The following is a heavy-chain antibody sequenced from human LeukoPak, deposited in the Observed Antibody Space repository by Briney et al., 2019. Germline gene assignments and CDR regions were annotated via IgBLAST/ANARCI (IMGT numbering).Heavy chain of an antibody. CDR2: IIPIFGIA. J-gene: IGHJ4*02. CDR3: ARDRSGSSTFDY. CDR1: GGTFSSYA. Sequence: SVKVSCKASGGTFSSYAISWVRQAPGQGLEWMGRIIPIFGIANYAQKFQGRVTFTADKSTSTAYMELSSLRSEDTAVYYCARDRSGSSTFDYWGQGTLVTVSS. V-gene: IGHV1-69*04. D-gene: IGHD1-26*01.